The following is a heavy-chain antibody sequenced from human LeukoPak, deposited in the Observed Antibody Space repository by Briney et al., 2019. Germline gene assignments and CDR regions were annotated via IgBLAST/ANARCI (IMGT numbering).Heavy chain of an antibody. V-gene: IGHV4-30-2*01. Sequence: SETLSLTCTVSGGSISSGGYYWSWIRQPPGKGLEWIGYIYHSGSTYYNPSLKSRVTISVDRSKNQFSLKLSSVTAADTAVYYCARAAMVRGVDYYYYMDVWGKGTTVTVSS. CDR3: ARAAMVRGVDYYYYMDV. D-gene: IGHD3-10*01. J-gene: IGHJ6*03. CDR2: IYHSGST. CDR1: GGSISSGGYY.